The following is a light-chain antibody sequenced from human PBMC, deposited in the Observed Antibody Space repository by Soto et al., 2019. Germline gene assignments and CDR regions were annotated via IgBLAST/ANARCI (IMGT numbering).Light chain of an antibody. J-gene: IGLJ2*01. CDR3: SSYTSRV. CDR1: SSDVGGYNY. V-gene: IGLV2-14*01. CDR2: EVS. Sequence: QPVLTQPASVSGSPGQSITISCTGTSSDVGGYNYVSWYQQHPGKAPKLMIYEVSNRPSGVSNRFSGSKSGNTASLTISGLQAEDEADYYCSSYTSRVFGGGTQLTVL.